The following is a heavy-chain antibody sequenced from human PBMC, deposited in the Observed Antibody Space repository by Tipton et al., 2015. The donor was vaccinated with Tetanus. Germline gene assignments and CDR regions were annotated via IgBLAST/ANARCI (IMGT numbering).Heavy chain of an antibody. J-gene: IGHJ4*02. CDR1: GFTLADYA. D-gene: IGHD6-19*01. CDR3: VRDGGSSGWLAY. Sequence: SLRLSCAASGFTLADYAMSWLRQAPGKGLEWVSVMYSGGDTYYVDSVKGRFSISRDNAKNTLYLQMNSLRVEDTAVYYCVRDGGSSGWLAYWGQGTLVTVSS. V-gene: IGHV3-53*01. CDR2: MYSGGDT.